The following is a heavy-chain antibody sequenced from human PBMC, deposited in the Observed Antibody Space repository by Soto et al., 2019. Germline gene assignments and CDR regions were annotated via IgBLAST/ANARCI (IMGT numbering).Heavy chain of an antibody. CDR3: ARSGRSSGWYDYNGMDV. CDR1: GYSLTGYY. CDR2: INANSGGT. D-gene: IGHD6-19*01. V-gene: IGHV1-2*04. J-gene: IGHJ6*02. Sequence: QVPLVQSGAEVKKPGASVKVSCKASGYSLTGYYIHWVRQAPGQGLEEMGWINANSGGTNYAQKFQGWVAMTRDTSISTAYMELSRVRSDDTAVYYCARSGRSSGWYDYNGMDVWGQGTTVTVSS.